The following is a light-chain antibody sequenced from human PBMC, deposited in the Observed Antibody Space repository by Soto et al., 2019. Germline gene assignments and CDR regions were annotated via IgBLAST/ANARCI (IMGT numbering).Light chain of an antibody. V-gene: IGKV3D-15*01. CDR1: QSFSSD. J-gene: IGKJ5*01. CDR2: DVS. CDR3: HQHAKWPPIT. Sequence: VMTQSLATLSLSPGERATLSCRAGQSFSSDLFWYQQKPGQPPRLLLYDVSNRATGIPARFSGSRSGTDFTLTITSLEPADYAVYYCHQHAKWPPITFGQGTRLDIK.